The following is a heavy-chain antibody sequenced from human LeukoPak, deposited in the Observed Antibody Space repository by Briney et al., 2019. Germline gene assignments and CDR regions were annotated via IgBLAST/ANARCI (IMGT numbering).Heavy chain of an antibody. J-gene: IGHJ6*02. D-gene: IGHD3-22*01. CDR3: ARDLSLYYYDSSGYYDYYYGMDV. CDR2: INPSGGST. CDR1: GYTFTSYY. Sequence: ASVKVSCKASGYTFTSYYMRWVRQAPGQGLEWMGIINPSGGSTSYAQKFQGRVTMTRDTSTSTVYMELSSLRSEDTAVYYCARDLSLYYYDSSGYYDYYYGMDVWGQGTTVTVSS. V-gene: IGHV1-46*01.